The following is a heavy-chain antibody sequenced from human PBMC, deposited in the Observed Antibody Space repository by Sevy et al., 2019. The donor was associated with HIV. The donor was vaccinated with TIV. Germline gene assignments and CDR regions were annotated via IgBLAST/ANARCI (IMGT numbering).Heavy chain of an antibody. J-gene: IGHJ6*02. CDR1: GDSISNYY. CDR3: ARTSAYYYYAVDV. CDR2: FYYSRST. Sequence: SETLCLTCTVSGDSISNYYWSWIRQPSGKGLEWIGYFYYSRSTNYNPSLKSRVTISVDTSKNQISLKLRSVTAADTAVYYCARTSAYYYYAVDVWGQGTTVTVSS. D-gene: IGHD2-2*01. V-gene: IGHV4-59*01.